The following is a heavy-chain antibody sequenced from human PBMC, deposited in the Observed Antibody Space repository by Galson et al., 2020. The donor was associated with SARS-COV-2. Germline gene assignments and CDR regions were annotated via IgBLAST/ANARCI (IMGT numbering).Heavy chain of an antibody. J-gene: IGHJ6*02. Sequence: SETLSLTCAVYGGSLGGNYWSWIRQPPGKGLEWIGEINHSGSTNYNPSLKSRVTISVDTSKNQFSLKVSSVIAADTAVYYCARKGWKVFYYYYGMDVWRQGTTVTVSS. V-gene: IGHV4-34*01. CDR2: INHSGST. CDR3: ARKGWKVFYYYYGMDV. CDR1: GGSLGGNY. D-gene: IGHD1-1*01.